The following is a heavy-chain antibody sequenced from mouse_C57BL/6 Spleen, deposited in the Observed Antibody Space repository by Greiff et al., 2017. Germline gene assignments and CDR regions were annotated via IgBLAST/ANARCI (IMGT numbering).Heavy chain of an antibody. D-gene: IGHD1-1*01. V-gene: IGHV1-39*01. J-gene: IGHJ3*01. CDR3: ASPYYYGSSQFAY. CDR1: GYSFTDYN. Sequence: VQLKESGPELVKPGASVKISCKASGYSFTDYNMNWVKQSNGKSLEWIGVINPNYGTTSYNQKFKGKATLTVDQSSSTAYMQLNSLTSEDSAVYSCASPYYYGSSQFAYWGQGTLVTVSA. CDR2: INPNYGTT.